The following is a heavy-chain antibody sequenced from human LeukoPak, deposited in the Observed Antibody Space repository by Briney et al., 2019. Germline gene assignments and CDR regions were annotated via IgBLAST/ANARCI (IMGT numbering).Heavy chain of an antibody. CDR2: INPNSGGT. CDR1: GYTFTGYY. J-gene: IGHJ4*02. V-gene: IGHV1-2*06. CDR3: ARSSHDYGDYFGSNFDY. D-gene: IGHD4-17*01. Sequence: ASVKVSCTASGYTFTGYYMHWVRQAPGQGLEWMGRINPNSGGTNYAQKFQGRVTMTRDTSTSTVYMELSSLRSEDTAVYYCARSSHDYGDYFGSNFDYWGQGTLVTVSS.